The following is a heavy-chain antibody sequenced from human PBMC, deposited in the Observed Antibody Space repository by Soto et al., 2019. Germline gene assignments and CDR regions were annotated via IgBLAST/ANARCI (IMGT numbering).Heavy chain of an antibody. D-gene: IGHD1-26*01. J-gene: IGHJ6*02. CDR3: ARVSGSYYYGMDV. CDR1: GGSISGYY. V-gene: IGHV4-59*08. Sequence: SETLSLTCTISGGSISGYYWTWIRQSPGKGLEYIGYIYSGNTNYNPSLNSRVTISVDTSKNHFSLKLSSVTAADTVVYYCARVSGSYYYGMDVWGQGTTVTVSS. CDR2: IYSGNT.